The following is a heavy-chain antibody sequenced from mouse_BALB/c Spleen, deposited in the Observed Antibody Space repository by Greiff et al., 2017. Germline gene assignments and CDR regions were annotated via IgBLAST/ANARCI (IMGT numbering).Heavy chain of an antibody. CDR1: GYTFTDYA. J-gene: IGHJ2*01. CDR2: ISTYYGDA. CDR3: ARVVRPYFDY. D-gene: IGHD2-14*01. V-gene: IGHV1S137*01. Sequence: QVQLQQSGAELVRPGVSVKISCKGSGYTFTDYAMHWVKQSHAKSLEWIGVISTYYGDASYNQKFKGKATMTVDKSSSTAYMELARLTSEDSAIYYCARVVRPYFDYWGQGTTLTVSS.